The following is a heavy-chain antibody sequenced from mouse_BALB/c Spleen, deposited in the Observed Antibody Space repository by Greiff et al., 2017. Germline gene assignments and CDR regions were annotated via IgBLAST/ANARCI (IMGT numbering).Heavy chain of an antibody. V-gene: IGHV2-9*02. D-gene: IGHD1-2*01. CDR2: IWAGGST. CDR3: ARAHYYGSFDY. CDR1: GFSLTSYG. Sequence: QVQLKESGPGLVAPSQSLSITCTVSGFSLTSYGVHWVSQPPGTGLEWLGVIWAGGSTNYNSALMSRLSISKDNSKSQVFLKMNSLQTDDTAMYYCARAHYYGSFDYWGQGTTLTVSS. J-gene: IGHJ2*01.